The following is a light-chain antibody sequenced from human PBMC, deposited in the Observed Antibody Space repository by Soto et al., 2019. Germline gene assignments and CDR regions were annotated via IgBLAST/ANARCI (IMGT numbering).Light chain of an antibody. Sequence: QSALTQPRSVSGSPGQSVTISCTGTSSDVGAYNYVSWYQHHPGKAPKVMIYDVSERPSGVPDRFSGSKSDNKASLTISGLQAEDEADYYCYSYAGSYSWVFGGGTKLPVL. CDR3: YSYAGSYSWV. CDR2: DVS. J-gene: IGLJ3*02. V-gene: IGLV2-11*01. CDR1: SSDVGAYNY.